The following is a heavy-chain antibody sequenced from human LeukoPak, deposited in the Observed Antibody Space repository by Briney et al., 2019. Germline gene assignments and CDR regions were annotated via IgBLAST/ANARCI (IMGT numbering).Heavy chain of an antibody. D-gene: IGHD6-6*01. CDR1: GYIFSDYY. CDR2: INPNSGGT. J-gene: IGHJ4*02. CDR3: ARAHSSSAGFDY. Sequence: ASVKVSCKASGYIFSDYYMHWVRQAPGQGLEWMGWINPNSGGTNYAQKFQGRVTMTRNTSISTAYMELSSLRSEDTAVYYCARAHSSSAGFDYWGQGTLVTVSS. V-gene: IGHV1-2*02.